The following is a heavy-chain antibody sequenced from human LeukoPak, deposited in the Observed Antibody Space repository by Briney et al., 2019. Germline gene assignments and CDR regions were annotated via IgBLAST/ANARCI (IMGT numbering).Heavy chain of an antibody. CDR2: IKQDGSEK. Sequence: GSLRLSCEASGFTFSSYWMSWVRQAPGKGLEWVANIKQDGSEKYYVDSVKGRFTISRDNGQNSLYLQMNSLRAEDTAVYYCATDYGGYWGQGTLVTASS. CDR1: GFTFSSYW. CDR3: ATDYGGY. J-gene: IGHJ4*02. V-gene: IGHV3-7*04. D-gene: IGHD3-10*01.